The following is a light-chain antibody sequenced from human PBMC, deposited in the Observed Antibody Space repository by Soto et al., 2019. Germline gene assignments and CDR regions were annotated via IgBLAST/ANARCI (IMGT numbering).Light chain of an antibody. J-gene: IGKJ4*01. CDR2: GAS. Sequence: EILFTQSPGTLSLSPGERATLSCRASQSVSSNLRWYQQKPGQAPRLLIYGASTRDTGIPARFSGSGSGTECTLPISSLQSEDFEVYYCQQYNNWPLTFGGGTKVDIK. V-gene: IGKV3-15*01. CDR1: QSVSSN. CDR3: QQYNNWPLT.